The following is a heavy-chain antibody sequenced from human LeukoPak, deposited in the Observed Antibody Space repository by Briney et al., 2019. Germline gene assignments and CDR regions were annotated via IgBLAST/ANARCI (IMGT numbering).Heavy chain of an antibody. CDR1: GGSISSSSYY. D-gene: IGHD3-22*01. CDR3: ARQYDSSAFDY. V-gene: IGHV4-39*01. CDR2: IYYSGST. Sequence: SETLSLTCTVSGGSISSSSYYWGWIRQPPGKGLEWIGSIYYSGSTYYNPSLKSRVTISVDTSKNQFSLKLSSVTAADTAVYYCARQYDSSAFDYWGQGTLATVSS. J-gene: IGHJ4*02.